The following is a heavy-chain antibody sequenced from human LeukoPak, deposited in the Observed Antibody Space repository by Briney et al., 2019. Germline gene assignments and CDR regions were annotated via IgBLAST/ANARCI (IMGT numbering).Heavy chain of an antibody. D-gene: IGHD6-6*01. CDR3: AKEKGSSPILHV. CDR2: ISGSGGST. J-gene: IGHJ6*04. Sequence: GSLRLSCAASGFTFSTHWMSWVRQAPGKGLEWVSAISGSGGSTYYADSVKGRFTISRDNSKNTLYLQMNSLRAEDTAVYYCAKEKGSSPILHVWGKGTTVTVSS. V-gene: IGHV3-23*01. CDR1: GFTFSTHW.